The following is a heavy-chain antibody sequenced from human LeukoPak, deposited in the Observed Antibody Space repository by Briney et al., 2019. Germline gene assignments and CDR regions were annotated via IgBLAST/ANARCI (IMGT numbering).Heavy chain of an antibody. V-gene: IGHV3-15*01. J-gene: IGHJ4*02. Sequence: GGSLRLSCAASGSTFSSYWMSWVRQAPGKGLEWVGRIRSTPDGGATDYAAPVKGRFTISRDDSKNTLYLQMSSLRTEDTAVYYCATDLHFGYCTATSCANYWGQGTLVTVSS. CDR3: ATDLHFGYCTATSCANY. CDR1: GSTFSSYW. D-gene: IGHD2-2*03. CDR2: IRSTPDGGAT.